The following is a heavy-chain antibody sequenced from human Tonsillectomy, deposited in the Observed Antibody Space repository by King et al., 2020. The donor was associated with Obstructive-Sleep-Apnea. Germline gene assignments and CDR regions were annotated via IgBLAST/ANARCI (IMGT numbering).Heavy chain of an antibody. CDR2: ITWNSGRI. V-gene: IGHV3-9*01. D-gene: IGHD3-16*01. CDR1: GFSFEDYP. J-gene: IGHJ4*02. CDR3: TRGRLAARYTDPPKYYFDF. Sequence: VQLVESGGDLVQPGRSLRLTCAASGFSFEDYPMHWVRHAPGKGLEWVSGITWNSGRIYYSDSVKGRFTISRDNAQNSLFLQMKSLKPDDTAFYYSTRGRLAARYTDPPKYYFDFWGLGTLVTVSS.